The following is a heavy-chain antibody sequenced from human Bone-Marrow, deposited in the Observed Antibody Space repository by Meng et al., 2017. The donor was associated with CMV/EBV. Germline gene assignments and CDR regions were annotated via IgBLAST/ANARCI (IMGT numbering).Heavy chain of an antibody. CDR2: IKSKTDGGTT. J-gene: IGHJ4*02. CDR1: FTFSNAW. Sequence: FTFSNAWMHWVRQAPGKGLEWVGRIKSKTDGGTTDYAGPVKGRFTISRDDSKKTLYLQMNSLKTEDTAVYYCTTSVHTPMVGDFDYWGQGTLVTVSS. CDR3: TTSVHTPMVGDFDY. D-gene: IGHD5-18*01. V-gene: IGHV3-15*07.